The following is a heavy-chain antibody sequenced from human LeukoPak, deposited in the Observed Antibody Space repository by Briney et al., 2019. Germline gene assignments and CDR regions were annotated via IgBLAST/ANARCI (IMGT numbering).Heavy chain of an antibody. J-gene: IGHJ4*02. Sequence: SETLSLTCTVSGGSISSSSYYWGWIRQPPGKGLEWIGSIYYSGSTYYNPSLKSRVTISVDTSKRHFSLKLTSVTAADTAVYYCVRLGRAAGFYFFDYWGQGSLVTVSS. CDR1: GGSISSSSYY. CDR3: VRLGRAAGFYFFDY. CDR2: IYYSGST. D-gene: IGHD6-13*01. V-gene: IGHV4-39*02.